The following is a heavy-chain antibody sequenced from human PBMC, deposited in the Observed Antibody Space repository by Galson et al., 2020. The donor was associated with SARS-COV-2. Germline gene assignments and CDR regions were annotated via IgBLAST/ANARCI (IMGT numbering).Heavy chain of an antibody. Sequence: ASVQVSCKSSGYNFTNNGINWVRQAPGQGPEWMGWISTYSGNSHYAQKFQGRVTMTTDTSTSTASMELRSMRYDDTAVYYCARDVTFYYDGSGYYPSYRSDSWGQGTLVIVSS. CDR1: GYNFTNNG. D-gene: IGHD3-22*01. CDR3: ARDVTFYYDGSGYYPSYRSDS. J-gene: IGHJ4*02. CDR2: ISTYSGNS. V-gene: IGHV1-18*04.